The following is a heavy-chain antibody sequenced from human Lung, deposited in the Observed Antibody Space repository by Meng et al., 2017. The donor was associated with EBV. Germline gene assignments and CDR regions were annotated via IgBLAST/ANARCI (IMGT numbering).Heavy chain of an antibody. D-gene: IGHD3-9*01. V-gene: IGHV3-23*04. J-gene: IGHJ5*02. CDR3: AKDEPTYYDILTGYYREGWFDP. CDR1: GFTFSSYA. CDR2: ISGSGGTT. Sequence: EVQLVESXGGLVQPGXSLRLSXAGSGFTFSSYAMRWVRQAPGKGLEWVSAISGSGGTTYYADSVKGRFTISRDNSKNTLHLQMKSLRAEDTAVYYCAKDEPTYYDILTGYYREGWFDPWGQGTLVTVSS.